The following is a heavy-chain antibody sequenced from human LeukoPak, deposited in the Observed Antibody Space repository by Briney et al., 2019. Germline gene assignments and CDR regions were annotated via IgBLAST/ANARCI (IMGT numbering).Heavy chain of an antibody. CDR2: IIPILGIA. J-gene: IGHJ6*02. CDR1: GGTFSSYA. Sequence: ASVKVSCKASGGTFSSYAISWVRQAPGQGLEWMGRIIPILGIANYAQKFQGRVTITADKFTSTAYMELSSLRSEDTAVYYCARGSPDSSGYYYYYYYGMDVWGQGTTVTVSS. V-gene: IGHV1-69*04. D-gene: IGHD3-22*01. CDR3: ARGSPDSSGYYYYYYYGMDV.